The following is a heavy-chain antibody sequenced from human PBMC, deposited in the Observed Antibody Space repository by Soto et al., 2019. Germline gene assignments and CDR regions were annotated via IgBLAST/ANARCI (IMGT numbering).Heavy chain of an antibody. V-gene: IGHV1-69*01. CDR3: ASAPVGDIVVAVDALHS. Sequence: QVNLVQSGSEAKKHASSVKGSCTASGGTFSSYAISWLRQAPGQGIEWMGGIIPIFGTANYAQKFQGRVTITADESSSTACMELRSLRSESTAVYYCASAPVGDIVVAVDALHSWGQGTLVTVSS. J-gene: IGHJ4*02. CDR1: GGTFSSYA. CDR2: IIPIFGTA. D-gene: IGHD2-15*01.